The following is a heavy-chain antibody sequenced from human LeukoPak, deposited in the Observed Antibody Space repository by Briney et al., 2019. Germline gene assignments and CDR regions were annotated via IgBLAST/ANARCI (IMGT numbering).Heavy chain of an antibody. V-gene: IGHV4-31*11. CDR2: IYYSGST. J-gene: IGHJ4*02. D-gene: IGHD5-12*01. CDR3: ARSKLRGYSGYDPFDY. CDR1: GGSISSVGYY. Sequence: SQTLSLTCAVSGGSISSVGYYWSWIRQHPGKGLEWIGYIYYSGSTYYNPSLKSRVTISVDTSKNQFSLKLSSVTAADTAVYYCARSKLRGYSGYDPFDYWGQGTLVTVSS.